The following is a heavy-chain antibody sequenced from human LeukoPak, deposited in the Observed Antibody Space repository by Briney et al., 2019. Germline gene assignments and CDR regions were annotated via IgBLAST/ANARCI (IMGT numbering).Heavy chain of an antibody. CDR3: ARLSVRYRNYYYYYMDV. D-gene: IGHD5-18*01. CDR2: IYYRGST. J-gene: IGHJ6*03. V-gene: IGHV4-59*12. CDR1: GGSIRTYY. Sequence: PWETLSLTYTVSGGSIRTYYWRWIRQPPGMGLEWLGYIYYRGSTNYNLSLKSRVTISVDTSKNQFSLKLSSVNAADTAVYYCARLSVRYRNYYYYYMDVWGQGTLVTVSS.